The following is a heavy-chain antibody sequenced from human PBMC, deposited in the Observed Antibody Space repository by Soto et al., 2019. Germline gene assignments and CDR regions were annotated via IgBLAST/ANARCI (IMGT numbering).Heavy chain of an antibody. CDR3: ARQVFGTRLDP. CDR2: IYYSGST. D-gene: IGHD1-7*01. J-gene: IGHJ5*02. Sequence: SETLSLTCTVSGGSIISYYWSWIRQPPGKGLEWIGYIYYSGSTNYNPSLKSRVTISVDTSKNQFSLKLSSVTAADTAVYYCARQVFGTRLDPWGQGTLVTVSS. CDR1: GGSIISYY. V-gene: IGHV4-59*08.